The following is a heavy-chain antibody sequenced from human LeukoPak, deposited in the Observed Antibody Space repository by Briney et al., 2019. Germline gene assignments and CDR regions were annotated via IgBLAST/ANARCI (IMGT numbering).Heavy chain of an antibody. CDR1: GFTFSTYS. J-gene: IGHJ4*02. CDR3: ASLRVVMAAATPPPDF. D-gene: IGHD2-15*01. Sequence: GGSLRLSCAASGFTFSTYSMTWVRQAPGKGLEWVSYISSSSSTIYYADSVRSRFTISRDNAKKSLYLQMNSLRDEDTAVYYCASLRVVMAAATPPPDFWGQGTLVTVSS. V-gene: IGHV3-48*02. CDR2: ISSSSSTI.